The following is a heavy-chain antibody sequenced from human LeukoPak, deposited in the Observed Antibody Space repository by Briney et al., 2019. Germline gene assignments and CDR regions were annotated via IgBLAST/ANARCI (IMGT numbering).Heavy chain of an antibody. J-gene: IGHJ4*02. D-gene: IGHD6-19*01. CDR3: AKARFRLAVAGTDY. CDR1: GFTFSSYA. Sequence: PGGSLRLSCAASGFTFSSYAMSWVRQAPGKGLEWVSFISGSGGSTYYADSVKGRFTISRDISKNTLYLQMNSLRAEDTAVYYCAKARFRLAVAGTDYWGQGTLVTVSS. CDR2: ISGSGGST. V-gene: IGHV3-23*01.